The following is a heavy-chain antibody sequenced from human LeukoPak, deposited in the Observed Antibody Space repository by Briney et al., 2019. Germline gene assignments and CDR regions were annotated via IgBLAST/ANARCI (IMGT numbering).Heavy chain of an antibody. Sequence: SETLSLTCAVYGGSFRGYYWSWIRQPPAKGLEWIGEINHSGSTNYNPSLKSRATISVDTSKNQFSLKLSSVTAADTAVYYCARGSPRYSSGWYNYFDYWGQGTLVTVSS. CDR3: ARGSPRYSSGWYNYFDY. CDR2: INHSGST. CDR1: GGSFRGYY. J-gene: IGHJ4*02. V-gene: IGHV4-34*01. D-gene: IGHD6-19*01.